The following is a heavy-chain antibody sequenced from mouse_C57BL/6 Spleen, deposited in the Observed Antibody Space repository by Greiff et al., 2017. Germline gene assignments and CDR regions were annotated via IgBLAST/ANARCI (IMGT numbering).Heavy chain of an antibody. V-gene: IGHV5-17*01. CDR1: GFTFSDYG. CDR2: ISSGSSTI. Sequence: DVHLVESGGGLVKPGGSLKLSCAASGFTFSDYGMHWVRQAPEKGLEWVAYISSGSSTIYYADTVKGRFTISRDNAKNTLFLQMTRLRSEDTAMYYCARDAMAYWGQGTSVTVSS. J-gene: IGHJ4*01. CDR3: ARDAMAY.